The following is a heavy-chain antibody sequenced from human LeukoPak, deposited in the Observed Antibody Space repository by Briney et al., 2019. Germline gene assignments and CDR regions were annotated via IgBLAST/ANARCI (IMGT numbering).Heavy chain of an antibody. Sequence: GGSLRLSCAASGFTFSDYYMSWIRKAPGKGLEWVSSISSSSSYTNYADSVKGRFTISRDNAKNSLYLQMNSLRAEGTAVYYCASLRTNYDILTGPFDYWGQGTLVTVSS. CDR1: GFTFSDYY. J-gene: IGHJ4*02. CDR2: ISSSSSYT. V-gene: IGHV3-11*06. CDR3: ASLRTNYDILTGPFDY. D-gene: IGHD3-9*01.